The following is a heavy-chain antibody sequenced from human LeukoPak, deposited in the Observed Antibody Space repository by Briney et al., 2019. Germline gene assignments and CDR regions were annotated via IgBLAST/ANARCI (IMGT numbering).Heavy chain of an antibody. CDR2: IYYSGST. CDR1: GGSISSGDYY. CDR3: ARFEGYCSSTSCRRYSGYDEPTFDY. V-gene: IGHV4-30-4*08. Sequence: PSETLSLTCTVSGGSISSGDYYWSWIRQPPGKGLEWIGYIYYSGSTYYNPSLKSRVTISVDTSKNQFSLKLSSVTAADTAVYYCARFEGYCSSTSCRRYSGYDEPTFDYWGQGTLVTVSS. D-gene: IGHD2-2*01. J-gene: IGHJ4*02.